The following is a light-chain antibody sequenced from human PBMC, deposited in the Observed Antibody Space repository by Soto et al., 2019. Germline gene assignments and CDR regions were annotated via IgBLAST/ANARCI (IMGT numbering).Light chain of an antibody. CDR2: GAS. J-gene: IGKJ4*01. Sequence: EIVLTQFPGALSLSPGERVNLSCRASQTVSNTYLAWYQQKSGQATKFLIYGASNRTTGIPDRFSGSGSGTDFTLTISSLEPEDFAVYYCQQYGALPPTFGGGTKVEIK. CDR3: QQYGALPPT. V-gene: IGKV3-20*01. CDR1: QTVSNTY.